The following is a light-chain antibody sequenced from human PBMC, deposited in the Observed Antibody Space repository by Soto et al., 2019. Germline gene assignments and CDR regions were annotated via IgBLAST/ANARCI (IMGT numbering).Light chain of an antibody. J-gene: IGKJ4*01. CDR3: LQDFHFPLS. CDR2: AAS. V-gene: IGKV1-6*02. Sequence: AIQMTQTPSSLSASVGDRVTITCRASQGIGNDLAWYQQKPGKAPKLLIYAASTLQSGVPSRFSGSGSGTDFTLTISNLQPGDLASYYCLQDFHFPLSFGGGTKVEIK. CDR1: QGIGND.